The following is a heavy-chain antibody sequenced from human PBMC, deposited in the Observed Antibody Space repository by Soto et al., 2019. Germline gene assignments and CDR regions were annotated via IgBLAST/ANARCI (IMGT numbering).Heavy chain of an antibody. CDR2: ISSSSSYI. V-gene: IGHV3-21*01. CDR1: GFTFSSYS. D-gene: IGHD2-2*01. Sequence: EVQLVESGGGLVKPGGSLRLSCAASGFTFSSYSMNWVRQAPGKGLEWVSSISSSSSYIYYADSVKGRFTISRDNAKNSLYLKMNSLRAEDTAVYYCARDTLVLFDYWGQGTLVTVSS. J-gene: IGHJ4*02. CDR3: ARDTLVLFDY.